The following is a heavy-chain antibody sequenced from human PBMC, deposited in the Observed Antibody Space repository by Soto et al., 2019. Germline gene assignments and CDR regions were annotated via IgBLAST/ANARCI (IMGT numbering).Heavy chain of an antibody. CDR2: ISTGGNT. CDR1: GFTVSSNY. D-gene: IGHD6-19*01. V-gene: IGHV3-53*01. Sequence: GASRRLSCAAAGFTVSSNYMSWVRQAPGKGLEWVSVISTGGNTYYADSVKGRFTISRDNSKNTVYLQMNSLRADDTSVYYCASDSAMGYWGQGTLVTVSS. CDR3: ASDSAMGY. J-gene: IGHJ4*02.